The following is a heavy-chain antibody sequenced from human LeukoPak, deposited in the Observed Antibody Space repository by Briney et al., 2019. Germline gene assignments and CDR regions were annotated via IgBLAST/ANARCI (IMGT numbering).Heavy chain of an antibody. CDR2: INPNSGGT. Sequence: ASVKVSRKASGYTFTGYYMHWVRQAPGQGLEWMGWINPNSGGTNYAQKFQGRVTMTRDTSISTAYMELSRLRSDDTAVYYCASSPYRYYYDSIYWGQGTLVTVSS. D-gene: IGHD3-22*01. J-gene: IGHJ4*02. CDR3: ASSPYRYYYDSIY. CDR1: GYTFTGYY. V-gene: IGHV1-2*02.